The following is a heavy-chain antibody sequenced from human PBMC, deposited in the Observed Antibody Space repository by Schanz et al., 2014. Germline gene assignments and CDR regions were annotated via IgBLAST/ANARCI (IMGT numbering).Heavy chain of an antibody. Sequence: QVQLLQSGSEVKKPGASVKVSCEISGYTVSALAMHWVRQAPGKGLEWLGGFDVEDGETIYAQKFQGIVTMTEDTSTETAYMELSGLRSGDTAVYYCATNSPFRMVRGSNAFDAWGQGTMVTVSS. CDR2: FDVEDGET. J-gene: IGHJ3*01. V-gene: IGHV1-24*01. CDR3: ATNSPFRMVRGSNAFDA. CDR1: GYTVSALA. D-gene: IGHD3-10*01.